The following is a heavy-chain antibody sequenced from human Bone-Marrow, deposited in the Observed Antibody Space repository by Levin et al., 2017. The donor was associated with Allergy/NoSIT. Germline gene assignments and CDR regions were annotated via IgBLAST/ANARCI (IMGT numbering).Heavy chain of an antibody. CDR2: IYPGDSDT. D-gene: IGHD6-19*01. CDR3: ARLRSEYSSGWYKVPDY. J-gene: IGHJ4*02. V-gene: IGHV5-51*01. CDR1: GYSFTSYW. Sequence: GESLKISCQGSGYSFTSYWIGWVRQMPGKGLEWMGIIYPGDSDTRYSPSFQGQVTISADKSISTAYLQWSSLKASDTAMYYCARLRSEYSSGWYKVPDYWGQGTLVTVSS.